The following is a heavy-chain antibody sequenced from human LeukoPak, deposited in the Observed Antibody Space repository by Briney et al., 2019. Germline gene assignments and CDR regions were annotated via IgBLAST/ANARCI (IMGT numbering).Heavy chain of an antibody. CDR3: AKDYDSRGNTN. J-gene: IGHJ4*02. CDR2: ISGSGSGT. CDR1: GFTFSNFA. D-gene: IGHD3-3*01. Sequence: GGSLRLSCAASGFTFSNFAMSWVRQAPEKGLEWVSGISGSGSGTYYADSVKGRFTISRDNSKKTLYLQMNSLRAEDTAVYYCAKDYDSRGNTNWGQGTLVTVSS. V-gene: IGHV3-23*01.